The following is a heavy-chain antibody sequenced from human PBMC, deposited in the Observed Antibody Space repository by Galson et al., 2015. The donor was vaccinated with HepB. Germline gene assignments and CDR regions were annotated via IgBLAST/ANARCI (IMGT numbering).Heavy chain of an antibody. CDR2: IKQDGTEE. CDR1: GFTFTTYW. Sequence: SLRLSCAASGFTFTTYWMSWVRQASGKGLEWVANIKQDGTEEYYADSVKGRFTISRDNAKNSLYLQMNSLRAEDTAVYYCAREGEFDYWGQGTLVTVSS. CDR3: AREGEFDY. D-gene: IGHD3-16*01. J-gene: IGHJ4*02. V-gene: IGHV3-7*03.